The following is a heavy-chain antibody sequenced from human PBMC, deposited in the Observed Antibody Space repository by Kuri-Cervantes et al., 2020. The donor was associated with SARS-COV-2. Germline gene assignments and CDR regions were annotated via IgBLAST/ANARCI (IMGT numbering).Heavy chain of an antibody. CDR2: ISSSSSTI. V-gene: IGHV3-48*04. CDR3: ARGPPGYDFWSGYPNWFDP. J-gene: IGHJ5*02. D-gene: IGHD3-3*01. CDR1: GFTFSSYS. Sequence: GGSLRLSCAASGFTFSSYSMNWVRQAPGKGLEWVSYISSSSSTIYYADSVKGRFTISRDNAKNSLYLQMNSLRAEDTAVYYCARGPPGYDFWSGYPNWFDPWGQGTLVTVSS.